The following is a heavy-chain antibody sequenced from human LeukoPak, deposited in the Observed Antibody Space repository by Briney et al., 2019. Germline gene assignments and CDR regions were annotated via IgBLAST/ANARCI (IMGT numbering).Heavy chain of an antibody. D-gene: IGHD2-2*01. CDR3: AREGCSSTSCYYTVNWFDP. CDR1: GGTFSSYA. Sequence: SVKVSCKASGGTFSSYAISWVRQAPGQGLEWMGGIIPIFGTANYAQKFQGRVTITTDESTSSAYMELSSLRSEDTAVYYCAREGCSSTSCYYTVNWFDPWGQGPLVTVSS. CDR2: IIPIFGTA. J-gene: IGHJ5*02. V-gene: IGHV1-69*05.